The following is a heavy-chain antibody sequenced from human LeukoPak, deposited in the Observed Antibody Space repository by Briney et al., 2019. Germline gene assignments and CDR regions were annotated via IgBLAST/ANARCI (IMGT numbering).Heavy chain of an antibody. CDR1: GFTFSSCA. CDR3: AKDNYVVITTGYFDY. D-gene: IGHD3-22*01. V-gene: IGHV3-23*01. J-gene: IGHJ4*02. CDR2: LSGSGAST. Sequence: PGGSLRLSCAASGFTFSSCAMTWVRQAPGKGLEWVSSLSGSGASTFYADSVKGRFTISRDNSKNTLSLQMSSLRAEDTAVYYCAKDNYVVITTGYFDYWGQGTLVTVSS.